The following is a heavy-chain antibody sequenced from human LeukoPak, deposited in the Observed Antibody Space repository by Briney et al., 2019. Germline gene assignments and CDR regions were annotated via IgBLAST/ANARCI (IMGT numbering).Heavy chain of an antibody. CDR1: GYTFTNYG. D-gene: IGHD3-10*01. V-gene: IGHV1-18*01. J-gene: IGHJ4*02. Sequence: VKVSCKASGYTFTNYGVSWVRQAPGQGLEWMGWISAYNGNRNYAQKLQGRVTMTTDTSTSTAYMEVRSLRSDDTAVYYCARDIGYGSGSYWFDYWGQGTLVTVSS. CDR2: ISAYNGNR. CDR3: ARDIGYGSGSYWFDY.